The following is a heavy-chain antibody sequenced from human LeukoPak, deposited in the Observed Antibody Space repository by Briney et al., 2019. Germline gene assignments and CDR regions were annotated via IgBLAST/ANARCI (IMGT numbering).Heavy chain of an antibody. CDR3: ASGGWYGDWFDP. CDR2: IKQDGSEK. V-gene: IGHV3-7*01. Sequence: GGSLRLSCAASGFTFSSYSMNWVRQAPGKGLEWVANIKQDGSEKYYVDSVKGRFTISRDNAKNSLYLQMNSLRAEDTAVYYCASGGWYGDWFDPWGQGTLVTVSS. D-gene: IGHD6-19*01. CDR1: GFTFSSYS. J-gene: IGHJ5*02.